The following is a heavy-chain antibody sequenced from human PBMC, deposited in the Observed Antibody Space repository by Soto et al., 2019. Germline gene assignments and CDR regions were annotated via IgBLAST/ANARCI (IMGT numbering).Heavy chain of an antibody. D-gene: IGHD3-22*01. CDR1: GYSLTSYW. CDR3: ARIYDSSGYYNALFPLFDF. CDR2: IYPGDSDT. J-gene: IGHJ4*02. Sequence: GESLKISCKGSGYSLTSYWIGWVRQMPGKGLEWMGIIYPGDSDTRYSPSFQGQVTISADKSISTAYLQWSSLKASDTAMYYCARIYDSSGYYNALFPLFDFWGQGTLVTVSS. V-gene: IGHV5-51*01.